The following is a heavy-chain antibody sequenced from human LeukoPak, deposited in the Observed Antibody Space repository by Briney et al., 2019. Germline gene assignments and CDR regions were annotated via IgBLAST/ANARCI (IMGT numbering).Heavy chain of an antibody. Sequence: PSETLSLTCTVSGGSISSYYWSWIRQPPGKGLEWIGYIYTSGSTNYNPSLKSQVTISVDTSKNQFSLKLSSVTAADTAVYYCARHKRYSSSSNRPYYFDYWGQGTLVTVSS. CDR3: ARHKRYSSSSNRPYYFDY. V-gene: IGHV4-4*09. J-gene: IGHJ4*02. CDR2: IYTSGST. D-gene: IGHD6-6*01. CDR1: GGSISSYY.